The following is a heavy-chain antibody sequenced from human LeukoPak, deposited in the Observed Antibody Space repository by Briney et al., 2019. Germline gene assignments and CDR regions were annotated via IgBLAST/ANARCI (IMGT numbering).Heavy chain of an antibody. V-gene: IGHV1-8*01. J-gene: IGHJ4*02. CDR1: GYTFTSYD. CDR2: MNPNSGNT. D-gene: IGHD1-26*01. CDR3: AVPEGSAPGFDY. Sequence: ASVKVSCKASGYTFTSYDINWVRQATGQGLEWMGWMNPNSGNTGYAQKFQGRVTMTRNISISTAYMELSSLRSEDTAVYYCAVPEGSAPGFDYWGQGTLVTVSS.